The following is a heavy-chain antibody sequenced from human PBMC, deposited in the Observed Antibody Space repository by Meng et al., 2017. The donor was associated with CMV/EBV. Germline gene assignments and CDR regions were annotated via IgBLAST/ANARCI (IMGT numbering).Heavy chain of an antibody. D-gene: IGHD3-3*01. CDR1: GGSISSGDYY. Sequence: QAPLLESGPGLVNPSQTRSLTCTVFGGSISSGDYYWRSIRQLPGKGLEWIGYIYYSGSTYYNPSLKSRVTISVDTSKNQFSLKLSSVTAADTAVYYCARDNRRGGVDYWGQGTLVTVSS. CDR2: IYYSGST. V-gene: IGHV4-30-4*08. CDR3: ARDNRRGGVDY. J-gene: IGHJ4*02.